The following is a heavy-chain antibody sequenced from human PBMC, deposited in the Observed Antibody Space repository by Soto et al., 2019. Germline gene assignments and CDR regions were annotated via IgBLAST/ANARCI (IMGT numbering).Heavy chain of an antibody. CDR1: GDTFRSYG. CDR2: IIPIFGTS. D-gene: IGHD2-2*01. CDR3: TRDPGSATAMRRYKYGMDV. Sequence: QVQLLQSGAEAKKPGSSVTVSCKVSGDTFRSYGISWVRQAPGQGLEWMGGIIPIFGTSHYAQKFQGRVTMTADKSTNTAYMELNSLRFEDTAVYNCTRDPGSATAMRRYKYGMDVWGQGTTITVSS. V-gene: IGHV1-69*06. J-gene: IGHJ6*02.